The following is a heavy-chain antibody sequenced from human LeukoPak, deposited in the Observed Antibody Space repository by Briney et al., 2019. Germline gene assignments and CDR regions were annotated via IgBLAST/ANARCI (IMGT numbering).Heavy chain of an antibody. CDR2: IKQDGSET. J-gene: IGHJ6*02. CDR1: GFTFSSYW. Sequence: GGSLRLSCAASGFTFSSYWMSWVRQAPGKGLEWVANIKQDGSETYYVDSVKGRFTISRDNAKTSLYLQMNSLRAEDTAMYYCARERWQWLGHYYYGMDVWGQGTTVTVSS. V-gene: IGHV3-7*01. D-gene: IGHD6-19*01. CDR3: ARERWQWLGHYYYGMDV.